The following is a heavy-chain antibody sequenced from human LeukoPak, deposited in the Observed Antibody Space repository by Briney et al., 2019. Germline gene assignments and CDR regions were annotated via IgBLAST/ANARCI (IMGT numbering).Heavy chain of an antibody. CDR1: GYTFTAYY. CDR2: INPKSGGT. D-gene: IGHD2-2*01. V-gene: IGHV1-2*02. CDR3: ARDHCSANSCYEDYYNGLDV. Sequence: ASVKVSFKASGYTFTAYYLRWVRLAPGQGLEWMGWINPKSGGTEYPQRFQGRVTMTRDTSISTAYMELSRLRSDDTAVYYCARDHCSANSCYEDYYNGLDVWGQGTTVTVSS. J-gene: IGHJ6*02.